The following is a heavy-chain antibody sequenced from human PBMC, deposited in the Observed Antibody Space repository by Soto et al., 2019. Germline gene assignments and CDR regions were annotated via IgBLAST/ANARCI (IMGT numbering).Heavy chain of an antibody. J-gene: IGHJ6*01. Sequence: QVQLVQSGAEVKKPGSSVKVSCKTSGGTFRTSAISWVRQAPGQGLEWMGGIMPVFPTPDYAQKFQGRVTITVDESTGTADMELSSLRSEDTAVYYCARDKDRQQLGGNYYYIMDVWGQGTTVTVSS. V-gene: IGHV1-69*12. CDR3: ARDKDRQQLGGNYYYIMDV. CDR1: GGTFRTSA. D-gene: IGHD3-3*02. CDR2: IMPVFPTP.